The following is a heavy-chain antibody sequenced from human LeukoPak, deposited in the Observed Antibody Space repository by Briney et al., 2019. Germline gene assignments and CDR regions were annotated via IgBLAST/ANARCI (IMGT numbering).Heavy chain of an antibody. CDR3: ARGTHDSGGYYCVY. CDR2: MNPDSGNT. Sequence: ASVKVSCKASGYTFTSYDINWVRQATAQGLEWMGGMNPDSGNTGYRQKFQGRVTMNRNTSISTAYMELSSVRSEDTAVYYCARGTHDSGGYYCVYWGQGTLVTVSS. J-gene: IGHJ4*02. D-gene: IGHD3-22*01. V-gene: IGHV1-8*02. CDR1: GYTFTSYD.